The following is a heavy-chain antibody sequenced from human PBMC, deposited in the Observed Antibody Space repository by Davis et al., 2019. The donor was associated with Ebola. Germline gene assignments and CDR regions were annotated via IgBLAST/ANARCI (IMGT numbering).Heavy chain of an antibody. CDR1: GFTFSSYS. CDR3: ARDRGFNWFDP. J-gene: IGHJ5*02. CDR2: ISSSSSYI. V-gene: IGHV3-21*01. Sequence: GSLRLSCAASGFTFSSYSMNWVRQAPGNGLEWVSSISSSSSYIYYADPVKGRFTISSDNAKNSLYLQMNSLRAEDTAVYYCARDRGFNWFDPWGQGTLVTVSS.